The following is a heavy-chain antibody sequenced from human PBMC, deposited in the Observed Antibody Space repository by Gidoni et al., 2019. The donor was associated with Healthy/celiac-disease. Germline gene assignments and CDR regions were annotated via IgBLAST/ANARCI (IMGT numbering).Heavy chain of an antibody. CDR1: GFTFSSYS. CDR3: ARDLAADADYDSSLADAFDI. J-gene: IGHJ3*02. D-gene: IGHD3-22*01. CDR2: ISSSSSYI. Sequence: EVQLVESGGGLVKPGGSLRLSCAASGFTFSSYSMNWVRQAPGKGLEWVSSISSSSSYIYYADSVKGRFTISRDNAKNSLYLKMNSLRAEDTAVYYCARDLAADADYDSSLADAFDIWGQGTMVTVSS. V-gene: IGHV3-21*01.